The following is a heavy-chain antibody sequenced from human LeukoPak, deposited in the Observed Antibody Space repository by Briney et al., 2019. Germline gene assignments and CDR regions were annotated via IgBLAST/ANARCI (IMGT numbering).Heavy chain of an antibody. J-gene: IGHJ4*02. CDR3: ARPRYDSSGYYLNK. Sequence: GGSLRLSCAASGFTFSDYYMSWIRQAPGKGLEWVSYISSSGSTIYYADSVKGRFTISRDNAKKSLYLQMNSLRAEDTAVYYCARPRYDSSGYYLNKWGQGTLVTVSS. D-gene: IGHD3-22*01. CDR1: GFTFSDYY. CDR2: ISSSGSTI. V-gene: IGHV3-11*01.